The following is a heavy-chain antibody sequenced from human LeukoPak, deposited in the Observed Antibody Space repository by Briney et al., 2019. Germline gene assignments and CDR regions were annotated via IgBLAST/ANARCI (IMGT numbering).Heavy chain of an antibody. J-gene: IGHJ4*02. CDR1: GFTFSSYA. D-gene: IGHD3-10*01. Sequence: GGSLRLSCAASGFTFSSYAMSWVRQAPGKGLEWVSAISGSGGSTYYADSVKGRFTISRDNSKNTLYLQMNSLRAEDTAVYYCAKEITMVRGVIIRSGLDYWGQGTLVTASS. CDR2: ISGSGGST. V-gene: IGHV3-23*01. CDR3: AKEITMVRGVIIRSGLDY.